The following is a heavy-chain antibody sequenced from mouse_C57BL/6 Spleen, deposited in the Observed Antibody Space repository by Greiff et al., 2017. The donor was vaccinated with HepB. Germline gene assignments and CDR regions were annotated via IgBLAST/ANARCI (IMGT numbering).Heavy chain of an antibody. J-gene: IGHJ2*01. V-gene: IGHV1-82*01. CDR3: ACYYGSSLGY. CDR1: GYAFSSSW. Sequence: QVQLQQSGPELVKPGASVKISCKASGYAFSSSWMNWVKQRPGKGLEWIGRIYPGDGDTNYNGKFKGKATLTADKSSSTAYMQLSSLTSEDSAVYFCACYYGSSLGYWGQGTTLTVSS. CDR2: IYPGDGDT. D-gene: IGHD1-1*01.